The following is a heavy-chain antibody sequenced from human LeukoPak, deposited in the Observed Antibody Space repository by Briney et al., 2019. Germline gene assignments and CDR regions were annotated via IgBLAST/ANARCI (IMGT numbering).Heavy chain of an antibody. D-gene: IGHD1-26*01. CDR1: GYTFTTYG. CDR3: ARAERTAITQDY. J-gene: IGHJ4*02. Sequence: ASVKVSCKASGYTFTTYGISWVRQAPGQGLEWMGWISAYNGHTNYAQKFRGRVTMTSDTSTSTAYMELRSLTSDDTALYYCARAERTAITQDYWGQGTLVTVSS. V-gene: IGHV1-18*04. CDR2: ISAYNGHT.